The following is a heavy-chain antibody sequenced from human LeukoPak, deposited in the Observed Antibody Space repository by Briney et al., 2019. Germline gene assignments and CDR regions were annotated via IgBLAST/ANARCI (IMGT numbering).Heavy chain of an antibody. CDR3: ARHDSSSWYSVDY. CDR2: IDPSDSYT. D-gene: IGHD6-13*01. V-gene: IGHV5-10-1*01. J-gene: IGHJ4*02. Sequence: GESLRISCKGSGYSFTSYWISWVCQMPGKGLEWMGRIDPSDSYTNYSPSFQGHVTISADKSISTAYLQWSSLKASDTAMYYCARHDSSSWYSVDYWGQGTLVTVSS. CDR1: GYSFTSYW.